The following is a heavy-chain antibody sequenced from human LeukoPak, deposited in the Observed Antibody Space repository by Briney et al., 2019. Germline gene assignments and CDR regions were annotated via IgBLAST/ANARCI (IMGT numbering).Heavy chain of an antibody. Sequence: PSETLSLTCTVSGGSISSYYWSWIRQPPGKGLEWIGYIYYSGSTNYNPSLKSRVTISVDTSKNQFSLKLSSVTAADTAVYYCARCYYYSSGLDYWGQGTLATVSS. CDR2: IYYSGST. CDR1: GGSISSYY. CDR3: ARCYYYSSGLDY. J-gene: IGHJ4*02. D-gene: IGHD3-10*01. V-gene: IGHV4-59*01.